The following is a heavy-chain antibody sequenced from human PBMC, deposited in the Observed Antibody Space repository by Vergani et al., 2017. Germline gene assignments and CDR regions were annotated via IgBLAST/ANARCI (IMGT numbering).Heavy chain of an antibody. CDR3: ARWGNVVVPAPPVT. V-gene: IGHV3-74*01. CDR2: INSDGSST. CDR1: GFTFSSYW. Sequence: EVQLMESGGGLVQPGGSLRLSCAASGFTFSSYWMHWVRQAPGKGLVWVSRINSDGSSTSYADSVKGRFTISRDNAKNTLYLQMNSLRAEDTAVYYCARWGNVVVPAPPVTWGQGTLVTVSS. J-gene: IGHJ5*02. D-gene: IGHD2-2*01.